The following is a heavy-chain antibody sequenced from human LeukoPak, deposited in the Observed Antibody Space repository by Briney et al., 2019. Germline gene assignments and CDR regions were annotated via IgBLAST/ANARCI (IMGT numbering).Heavy chain of an antibody. CDR3: ARNLNGLDP. Sequence: ASVKVSCKASGYTFTGYYMHWVRQAPGQGLEWMGWINPNSGGTNYAQKFQGRVTMTRDTSISTAYMELTSLTSEDTAVYYCARNLNGLDPWGQGTLVTVSS. D-gene: IGHD1-7*01. CDR1: GYTFTGYY. J-gene: IGHJ5*02. CDR2: INPNSGGT. V-gene: IGHV1-2*02.